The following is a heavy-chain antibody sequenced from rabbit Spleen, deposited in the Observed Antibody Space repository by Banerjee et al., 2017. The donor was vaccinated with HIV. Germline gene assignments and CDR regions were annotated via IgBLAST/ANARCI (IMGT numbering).Heavy chain of an antibody. V-gene: IGHV1S40*01. CDR1: GVSFSSGFD. J-gene: IGHJ6*01. Sequence: QSLEESGGDLVKPGASLTLTCKASGVSFSSGFDMCWVRQAPGKGLEWIACIYTGNSKTYYANWAKGRFTISKTSSTTVTLQMTRLTAADTATYFCARDTSSSFSSYGMDLWGPGTLVT. CDR2: IYTGNSKT. D-gene: IGHD1-1*01. CDR3: ARDTSSSFSSYGMDL.